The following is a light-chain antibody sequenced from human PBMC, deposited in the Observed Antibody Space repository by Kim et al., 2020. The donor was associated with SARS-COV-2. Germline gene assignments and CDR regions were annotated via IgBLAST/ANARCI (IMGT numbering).Light chain of an antibody. V-gene: IGKV1-9*01. CDR1: QGISTY. Sequence: ASVGDRVTITCRASQGISTYLAWYQQKPGKAPQLLIYGASTVQTGVPSRFSGSGSGTDFTLTISYLQPEDSATYYCQQVASYPLTFGGGTKVDIK. CDR3: QQVASYPLT. CDR2: GAS. J-gene: IGKJ4*01.